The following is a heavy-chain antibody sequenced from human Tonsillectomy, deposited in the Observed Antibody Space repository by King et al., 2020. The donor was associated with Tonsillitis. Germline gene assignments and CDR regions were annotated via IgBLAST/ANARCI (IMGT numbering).Heavy chain of an antibody. Sequence: VQLVESGGGVVQPGGSLRLSCAPSGFTFNDYGMSWIRQAPGKGLEWVAYIRDDGSNKYYADSVTGRFTISRDKSGNKLYLQMNSLRTEDTAVYYCAKRHHDSSGYYSGFDSWGQGTLVTVSS. CDR1: GFTFNDYG. J-gene: IGHJ4*02. CDR2: IRDDGSNK. CDR3: AKRHHDSSGYYSGFDS. V-gene: IGHV3-30*02. D-gene: IGHD3-22*01.